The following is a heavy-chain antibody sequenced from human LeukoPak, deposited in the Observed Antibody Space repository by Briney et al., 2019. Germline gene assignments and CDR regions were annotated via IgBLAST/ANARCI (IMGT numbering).Heavy chain of an antibody. Sequence: SLRPSCAPSGFPLEDYARHWVRQPPGKGRGGGSGISWNSGSIGYADSVKGRFTISRDNAKNSLYLQMNSLRAEDTALYYCAKDMGSSRLRAFDIWGQGTMVTVSS. CDR3: AKDMGSSRLRAFDI. D-gene: IGHD3-10*01. J-gene: IGHJ3*02. CDR2: ISWNSGSI. CDR1: GFPLEDYA. V-gene: IGHV3-9*01.